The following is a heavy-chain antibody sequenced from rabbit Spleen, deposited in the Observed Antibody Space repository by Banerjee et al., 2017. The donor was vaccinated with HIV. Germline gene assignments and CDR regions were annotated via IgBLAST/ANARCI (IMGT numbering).Heavy chain of an antibody. J-gene: IGHJ4*01. CDR1: GFSFSRTDW. CDR3: ARGRGDNYDFNL. D-gene: IGHD6-1*01. V-gene: IGHV1S45*01. Sequence: QEQLVESGGGLVRPEGSLTLTCKASGFSFSRTDWICWVRQAPGKGLEWIGCIYTGSGNNYCATWAKGRFTISKTSSTTVTLQMTSLTAADTATYFCARGRGDNYDFNLWGPGTLVTVS. CDR2: IYTGSGNN.